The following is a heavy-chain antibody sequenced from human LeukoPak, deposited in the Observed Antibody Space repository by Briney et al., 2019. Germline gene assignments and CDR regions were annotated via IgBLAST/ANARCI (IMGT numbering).Heavy chain of an antibody. CDR2: ISGSGGST. V-gene: IGHV3-23*01. J-gene: IGHJ4*02. CDR3: AKKIAVAGANFDY. D-gene: IGHD6-19*01. Sequence: GGSLRLSCAASGFTFSSYAMSWVRQAPGKGLEWVSTISGSGGSTYYADSVKGRFTISRDNSKNTLYLQLNSLRAEDTAVYYCAKKIAVAGANFDYWGQGTLVTVSS. CDR1: GFTFSSYA.